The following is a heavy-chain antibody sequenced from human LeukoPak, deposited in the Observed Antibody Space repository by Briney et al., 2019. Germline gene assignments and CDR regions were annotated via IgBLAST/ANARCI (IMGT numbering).Heavy chain of an antibody. CDR2: IASDGSST. Sequence: GGSLRLSCAASGFTFSSYWMNWVRQAPGKGLVWVSRIASDGSSTNYAESVKGRFTISRDNAKNTLYLQMNSLRVEDTAMYYCARDREGLGYWGQGTLVTVSS. J-gene: IGHJ4*02. CDR1: GFTFSSYW. V-gene: IGHV3-74*01. CDR3: ARDREGLGY. D-gene: IGHD6-6*01.